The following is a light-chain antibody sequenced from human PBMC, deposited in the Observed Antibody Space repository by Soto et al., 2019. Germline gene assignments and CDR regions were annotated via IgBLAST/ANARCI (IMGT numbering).Light chain of an antibody. CDR3: QQVKRDLPLT. CDR2: EAS. CDR1: QDISNY. V-gene: IGKV1-9*01. J-gene: IGKJ4*01. Sequence: IQLTQSPSSLSASVGDRVIITCRASQDISNYVAWYQQKAGKAPKVLIYEASTLHSGVPSRFSGSGSGTEFPLTLDSPQAADFAKYYCQQVKRDLPLTFGGGTKVEIK.